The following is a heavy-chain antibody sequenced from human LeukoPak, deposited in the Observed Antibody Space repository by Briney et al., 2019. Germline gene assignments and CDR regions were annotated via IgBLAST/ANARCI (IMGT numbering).Heavy chain of an antibody. J-gene: IGHJ6*03. D-gene: IGHD3-3*01. CDR3: ARARDWYYDFWSGYYRSYYYYYMDV. V-gene: IGHV3-74*01. CDR1: GFTFSSYW. CDR2: INSDGSST. Sequence: PGGSLRLSCAASGFTFSSYWMHWVRQAPGKGLVWASRINSDGSSTSYADSVKGRFTISRDNAKNTLYLQMNSLRAEDTAVYYCARARDWYYDFWSGYYRSYYYYYMDVWGKGTTVTVSS.